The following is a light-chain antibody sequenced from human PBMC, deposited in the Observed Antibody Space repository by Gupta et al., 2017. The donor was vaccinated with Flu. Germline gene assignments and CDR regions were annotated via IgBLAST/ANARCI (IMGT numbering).Light chain of an antibody. J-gene: IGKJ2*01. Sequence: EIVMTQSPATLSVSPGETATLSCRASQSVLSNLAWYQQKPGQAPRLLIFAASTRATGIPARFMGSGSETDFTLTISNLQAEDFAVYYWQQYDNWPPYTFGQGTKLEMK. CDR3: QQYDNWPPYT. CDR1: QSVLSN. V-gene: IGKV3-15*01. CDR2: AAS.